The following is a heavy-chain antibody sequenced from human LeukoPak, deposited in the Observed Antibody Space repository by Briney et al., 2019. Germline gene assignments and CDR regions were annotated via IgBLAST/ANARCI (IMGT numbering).Heavy chain of an antibody. CDR2: TSSSGSTR. Sequence: GGSLRLSCAASGFSFSSYEMNWVRQAPGKGLEWVSYTSSSGSTRYYADSVKGRFTMSRDNAKNSLYLQMNSLRAEDTAVYYCARVEGSGWSKLCDYWGQGTLVTVSS. CDR3: ARVEGSGWSKLCDY. J-gene: IGHJ4*02. D-gene: IGHD6-19*01. V-gene: IGHV3-48*03. CDR1: GFSFSSYE.